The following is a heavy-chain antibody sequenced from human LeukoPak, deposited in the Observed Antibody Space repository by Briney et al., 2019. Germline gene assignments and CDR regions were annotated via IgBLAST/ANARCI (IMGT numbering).Heavy chain of an antibody. V-gene: IGHV1-18*04. D-gene: IGHD3-16*01. J-gene: IGHJ6*02. CDR2: ISAYNGNT. Sequence: ASVKVSCKASGYTFTGYYMHWVRQAPGQGLEWMGWISAYNGNTNYAQKLQGRVTMTTDTSTSTAYMELRSLRSDDTAVYYCARDSTFHYGMDVWGQGTTVTVSS. CDR3: ARDSTFHYGMDV. CDR1: GYTFTGYY.